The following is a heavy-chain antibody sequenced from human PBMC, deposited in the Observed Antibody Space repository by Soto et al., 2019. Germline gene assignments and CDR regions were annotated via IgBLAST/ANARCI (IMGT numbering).Heavy chain of an antibody. CDR3: ARDQPAIAAAGTYDAFDI. CDR2: IKQDGSEK. Sequence: GGSLRLSCAASGFTFSSYWMSWVRQAPGKGLEWVANIKQDGSEKYYVDSVKGRFTISRDNAKNSLYLQMNSLRAEDPAVYYCARDQPAIAAAGTYDAFDIWGPGTMVTVSS. V-gene: IGHV3-7*01. CDR1: GFTFSSYW. D-gene: IGHD6-13*01. J-gene: IGHJ3*02.